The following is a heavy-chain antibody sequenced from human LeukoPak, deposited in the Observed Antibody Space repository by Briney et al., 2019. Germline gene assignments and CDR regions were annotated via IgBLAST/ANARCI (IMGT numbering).Heavy chain of an antibody. J-gene: IGHJ6*02. CDR2: FDPEDGET. CDR1: GYTLTELS. Sequence: GASVKVSCKVSGYTLTELSMHWVRQAPGKGLEWMGGFDPEDGETIYAQKFQGRVTMTEDTSTDTAYMELSSLRSEDTAVYYCATVTDMITFGGVIAPLDVWGQGTTVTVSS. V-gene: IGHV1-24*01. D-gene: IGHD3-16*02. CDR3: ATVTDMITFGGVIAPLDV.